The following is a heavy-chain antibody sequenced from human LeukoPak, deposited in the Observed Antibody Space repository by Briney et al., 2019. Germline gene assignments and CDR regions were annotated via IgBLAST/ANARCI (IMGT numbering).Heavy chain of an antibody. CDR1: GGSISSSSYY. J-gene: IGHJ3*02. CDR3: ASLAPIDAFDI. V-gene: IGHV4-39*01. Sequence: PSETLSLTCTVSGGSISSSSYYWGWIRQPPGKGLEWIGSIYYSGSTYYNPSLKSRVTISVDTSKNQFSLKLSSVTAADTAVYYCASLAPIDAFDIWGQGTMVTVSS. CDR2: IYYSGST.